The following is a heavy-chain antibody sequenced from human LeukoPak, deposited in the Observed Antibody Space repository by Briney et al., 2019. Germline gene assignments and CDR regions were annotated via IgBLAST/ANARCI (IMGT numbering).Heavy chain of an antibody. V-gene: IGHV3-53*01. CDR3: ARDSNGPAF. J-gene: IGHJ4*02. Sequence: GGSLRLSCAASGFTVSSNYMSWVRQAPGKGLEWVSVIYSGGSTYYADSVKGRFTISRDNSKNTLYFQMNNLRADDTAVYYCARDSNGPAFWGQGTLVTVSS. CDR2: IYSGGST. CDR1: GFTVSSNY. D-gene: IGHD3-22*01.